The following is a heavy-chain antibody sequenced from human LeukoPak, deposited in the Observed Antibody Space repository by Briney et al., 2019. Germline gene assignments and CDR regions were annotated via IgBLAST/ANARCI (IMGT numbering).Heavy chain of an antibody. CDR2: INDNGVT. CDR3: ARYRAAADGWFDP. D-gene: IGHD6-13*01. Sequence: SETLSLTCAVYGGSFSGYYWSWICQPPGKGLEWSGEINDNGVTKYNPSLKSRVTISVDTSKNQFSLKLSSVTAADTAVYYCARYRAAADGWFDPWGQGTLVTVSS. V-gene: IGHV4-34*01. CDR1: GGSFSGYY. J-gene: IGHJ5*02.